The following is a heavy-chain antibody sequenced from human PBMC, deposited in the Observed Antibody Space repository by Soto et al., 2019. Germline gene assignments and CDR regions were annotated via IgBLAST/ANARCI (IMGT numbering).Heavy chain of an antibody. J-gene: IGHJ5*01. V-gene: IGHV4-31*11. CDR1: GGSISIGGYY. CDR2: IYYTGTT. D-gene: IGHD3-10*01. CDR3: AGDQWFGEPRSQYNWFDS. Sequence: VQLQESGPGLVKPSQTLSLSCAVSGGSISIGGYYWSWIRQHPGKGLEWIGYIYYTGTTYYKSSLKGRVIMSVDTSKNQFSLNLTSVTAADTAVYYCAGDQWFGEPRSQYNWFDSWGQGIRVTVAS.